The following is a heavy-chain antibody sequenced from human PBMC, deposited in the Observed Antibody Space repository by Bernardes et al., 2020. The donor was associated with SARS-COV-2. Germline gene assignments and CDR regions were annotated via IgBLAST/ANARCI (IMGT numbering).Heavy chain of an antibody. CDR1: GFTVDSNY. D-gene: IGHD2-21*01. Sequence: GGSLRLSCAASGFTVDSNYMGWVRQAPGKGLEWVSFTYSNGTTHYADSVKGRFTISRDNFKNTLFLQMNRLRVEDTAVYYCARDVIDLPFHDWGQGTLVTGSS. CDR3: ARDVIDLPFHD. CDR2: TYSNGTT. J-gene: IGHJ1*01. V-gene: IGHV3-53*01.